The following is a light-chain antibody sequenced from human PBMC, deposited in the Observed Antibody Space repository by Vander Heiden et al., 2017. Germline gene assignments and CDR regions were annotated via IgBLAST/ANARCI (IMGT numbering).Light chain of an antibody. CDR3: MQGYSWPAT. V-gene: IGKV2-30*01. CDR2: KVS. CDR1: ESLVSGDGNTY. Sequence: VVMTPSPLSLPVTLGQPASISCRSSESLVSGDGNTYLNWFHQRPGPSPRRLIYKVSDRDSGVPDRFSGSGSGSDFTLKSSMVEAEDVGVYYCMQGYSWPATFGQGTKVEI. J-gene: IGKJ1*01.